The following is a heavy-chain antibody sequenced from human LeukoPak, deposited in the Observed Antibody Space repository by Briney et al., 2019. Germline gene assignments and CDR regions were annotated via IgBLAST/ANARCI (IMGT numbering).Heavy chain of an antibody. V-gene: IGHV5-51*01. CDR1: GYSFISNW. CDR2: IYPGDSDT. Sequence: GESLKISCKGSGYSFISNWIGWVRQMPGKGLEWMGIIYPGDSDTRYSPSFQGQVTISADKSISTAYLQWSSLKASDTAMYYCARLIRVGYSYGPYYFDYWGQGTLVTVSS. D-gene: IGHD5-18*01. J-gene: IGHJ4*02. CDR3: ARLIRVGYSYGPYYFDY.